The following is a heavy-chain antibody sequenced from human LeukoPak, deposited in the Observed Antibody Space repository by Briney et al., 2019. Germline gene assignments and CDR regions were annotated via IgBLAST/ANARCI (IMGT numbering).Heavy chain of an antibody. D-gene: IGHD6-25*01. CDR3: ARLHRSGYGDY. CDR2: INHSGST. J-gene: IGHJ4*02. V-gene: IGHV4-39*07. CDR1: GGSVSSSSYY. Sequence: SETLSLTCTVSGGSVSSSSYYWSWIRQPPGTGLEWTGEINHSGSTNYNPSLKSRVTISVDTSKNQFSLKLSSVTAADTAVYYCARLHRSGYGDYWGQGTLVTVSS.